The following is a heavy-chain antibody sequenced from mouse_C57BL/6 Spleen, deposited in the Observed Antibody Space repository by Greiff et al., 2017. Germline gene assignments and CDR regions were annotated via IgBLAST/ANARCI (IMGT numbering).Heavy chain of an antibody. CDR1: GYTFTEYT. CDR3: ARHEEGIYYGSDWFAY. Sequence: VQLQQSGAELVKPGASVKLSCKASGYTFTEYTIPWVKQRSGQGLEWVGWFYPGSGSIKYNEKFKDKATLTADKSSSTGYMELIRLTSEDSAVYFCARHEEGIYYGSDWFAYWGQGTLVTVSA. V-gene: IGHV1-62-2*01. J-gene: IGHJ3*01. D-gene: IGHD2-1*01. CDR2: FYPGSGSI.